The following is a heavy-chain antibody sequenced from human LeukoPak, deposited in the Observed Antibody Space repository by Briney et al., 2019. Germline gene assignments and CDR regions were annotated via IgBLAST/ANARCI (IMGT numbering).Heavy chain of an antibody. CDR1: GGSISNYY. D-gene: IGHD3-22*01. J-gene: IGHJ4*02. CDR2: IYYSGST. Sequence: SETQSLTCTVSGGSISNYYWSWIRQPPGKGLEWIGYIYYSGSTNYNPSLKSRVTISVDTSKNQFSLKLSSVTAADTAVYYCARGGGFASGYLLWGQGTLVTVSS. CDR3: ARGGGFASGYLL. V-gene: IGHV4-59*01.